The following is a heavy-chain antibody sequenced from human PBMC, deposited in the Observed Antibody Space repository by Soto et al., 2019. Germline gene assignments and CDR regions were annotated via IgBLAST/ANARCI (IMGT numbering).Heavy chain of an antibody. D-gene: IGHD3-10*01. Sequence: PSETLSLTCTVSGGSISSSSYYWGWIRQPPGKGLEWIGSIFYSGSTYYNPSLKSRVTISVDTSKNQFSLKLSSVTAADTAVYYCARGPRRLWFGDNWFDPWGQGTLVTVSS. CDR1: GGSISSSSYY. V-gene: IGHV4-39*01. CDR2: IFYSGST. J-gene: IGHJ5*02. CDR3: ARGPRRLWFGDNWFDP.